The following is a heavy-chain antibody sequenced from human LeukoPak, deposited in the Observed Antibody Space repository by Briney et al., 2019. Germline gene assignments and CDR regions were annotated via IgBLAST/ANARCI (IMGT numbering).Heavy chain of an antibody. V-gene: IGHV3-74*01. CDR2: ISSDGSST. Sequence: GGSLRLSCAASGFTFSRSWMHWVRQAPGKGLMWVSRISSDGSSTDYADSVKGRFTISRDNAKDTLFLQMNSLRAEDTAMYFCIGAFKQHLFNWFDPWGQGTLVTVAS. CDR3: IGAFKQHLFNWFDP. J-gene: IGHJ5*02. CDR1: GFTFSRSW. D-gene: IGHD6-13*01.